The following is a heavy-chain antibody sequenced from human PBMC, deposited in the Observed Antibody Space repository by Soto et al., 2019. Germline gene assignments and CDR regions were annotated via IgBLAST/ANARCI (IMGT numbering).Heavy chain of an antibody. CDR1: GYTFSSYD. CDR2: LNPNSGDT. V-gene: IGHV1-8*01. D-gene: IGHD6-19*01. CDR3: ATSGGGWYLY. Sequence: QVQLVQSGAEVKKPGASVKVSCKASGYTFSSYDINWVRQATGQGLEWMGWLNPNSGDTGYAQKFQGRVTLTWNTSITTAYIELSSLTSDDTAVYYCATSGGGWYLYWGQGTLVTVSS. J-gene: IGHJ4*02.